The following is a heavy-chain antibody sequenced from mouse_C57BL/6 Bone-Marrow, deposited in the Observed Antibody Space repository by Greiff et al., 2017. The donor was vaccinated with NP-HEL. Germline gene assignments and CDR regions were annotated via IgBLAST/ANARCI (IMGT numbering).Heavy chain of an antibody. CDR2: IDPETGGT. V-gene: IGHV1-15*01. J-gene: IGHJ3*01. CDR1: GYTFTDYE. CDR3: TRDWLRFAY. Sequence: QVHVKQSGAELVRPGASVTLSCKASGYTFTDYEMHWVKQAPVPGLEWIGAIDPETGGTAYNPKFKGKAILTADKSSSPAYMELRSLTSEDAAVYYCTRDWLRFAYWGQGTLVTVSA.